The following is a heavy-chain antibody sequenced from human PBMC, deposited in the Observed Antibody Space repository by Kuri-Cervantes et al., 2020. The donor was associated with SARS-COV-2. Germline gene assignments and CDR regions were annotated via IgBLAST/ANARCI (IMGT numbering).Heavy chain of an antibody. V-gene: IGHV3-7*03. J-gene: IGHJ5*01. CDR1: GFTFSTYW. CDR3: ARETNLGS. Sequence: GGSLRLSCAASGFTFSTYWMSWVRQAPGKGLEWVASIKGDASNKYYADSVEGRYTISRDNAKNSLYLQMNSLRAEDTAVYYCARETNLGSWGQGTLVTVSS. CDR2: IKGDASNK.